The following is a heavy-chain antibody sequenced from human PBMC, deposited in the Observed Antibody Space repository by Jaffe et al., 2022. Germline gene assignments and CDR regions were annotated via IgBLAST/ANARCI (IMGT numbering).Heavy chain of an antibody. V-gene: IGHV3-9*01. J-gene: IGHJ4*02. CDR1: GFTFDDYA. Sequence: EVQLVESGGGLVQPGRSLRLSCAASGFTFDDYAMHWVRQAPGKGLEWVSGISWNSGSIGYADSVKGRFTISRDNAKNSLYLQMNSLRAEDTALYYCAKDNVPNLGHDYGDYDGHFDYWGQGTLVTVSS. CDR3: AKDNVPNLGHDYGDYDGHFDY. D-gene: IGHD4-17*01. CDR2: ISWNSGSI.